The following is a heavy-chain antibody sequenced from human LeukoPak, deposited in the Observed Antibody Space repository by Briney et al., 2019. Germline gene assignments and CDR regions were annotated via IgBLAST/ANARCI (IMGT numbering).Heavy chain of an antibody. V-gene: IGHV1-69*04. CDR1: GGTFSSYA. CDR3: ARDGGTYYYDSSGYYPFDY. J-gene: IGHJ4*02. Sequence: SVKVSCKASGGTFSSYAISWARQAPGQGLEWMGRIIPILGIANYAQKLQGRVTITADKSTSTAYMELSSLRSEDTAVYYCARDGGTYYYDSSGYYPFDYWGQGTLVTVSS. D-gene: IGHD3-22*01. CDR2: IIPILGIA.